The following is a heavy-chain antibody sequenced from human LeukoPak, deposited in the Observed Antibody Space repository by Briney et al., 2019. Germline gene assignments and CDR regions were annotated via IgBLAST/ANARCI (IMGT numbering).Heavy chain of an antibody. Sequence: GGSLRLSCEASGFNFKSYWMSWVRQAPGRGLGWVANIKFDGSEEIYVDSVKGRFTISRDNAEKSLFLQMNSLRVEDTGVYYCVRVESYIDILTGRFDVYHFDYWGQGALVTVSS. J-gene: IGHJ4*02. D-gene: IGHD3-9*01. CDR3: VRVESYIDILTGRFDVYHFDY. CDR1: GFNFKSYW. V-gene: IGHV3-7*04. CDR2: IKFDGSEE.